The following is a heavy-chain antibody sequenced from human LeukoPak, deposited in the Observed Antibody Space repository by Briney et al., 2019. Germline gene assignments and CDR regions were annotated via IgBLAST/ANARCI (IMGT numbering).Heavy chain of an antibody. V-gene: IGHV1-46*01. D-gene: IGHD5-18*01. CDR1: GYTFTDYY. CDR3: ARMAMDPAMVTNFFDL. CDR2: IHPSGGGT. Sequence: GASVKVSCKASGYTFTDYYMYWVRQAPGQGPECMGVIHPSGGGTTYAQKFQGRVTLTKDTATSTVYIELSSLRSDDTAVYYCARMAMDPAMVTNFFDLWGRGTLLIVSA. J-gene: IGHJ4*02.